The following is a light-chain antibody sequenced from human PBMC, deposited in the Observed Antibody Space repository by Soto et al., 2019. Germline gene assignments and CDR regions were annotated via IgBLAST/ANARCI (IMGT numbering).Light chain of an antibody. Sequence: MTKSPSCRSASVENKVTIPYLASQSISSPLNWYQHKSGTPPKLLIYAASSLQSGVPSRFSGSGSGTDFTLTISILQPEDFTPYCRQLSYIPPHPFGQ. CDR2: AAS. CDR3: QLSYIPPHP. J-gene: IGKJ1*01. CDR1: QSISSP. V-gene: IGKV1-39*01.